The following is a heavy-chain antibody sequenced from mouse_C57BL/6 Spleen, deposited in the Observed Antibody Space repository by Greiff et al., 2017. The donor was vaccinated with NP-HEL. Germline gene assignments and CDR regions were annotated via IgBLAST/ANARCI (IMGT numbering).Heavy chain of an antibody. Sequence: VQLQQSGAELARPGASVKMSCKASGYTFASYTMHWVKQRPGQGLEWIGYINPSSGYTKYNQKFKDKATLTADKSSSTAYMQLSSLTSEDSAVYYCAREGDYDEAWFAYWGQGTLVTVSA. CDR1: GYTFASYT. V-gene: IGHV1-4*01. CDR3: AREGDYDEAWFAY. CDR2: INPSSGYT. D-gene: IGHD2-4*01. J-gene: IGHJ3*01.